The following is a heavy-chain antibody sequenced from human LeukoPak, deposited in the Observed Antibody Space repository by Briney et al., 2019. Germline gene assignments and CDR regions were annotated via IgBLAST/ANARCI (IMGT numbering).Heavy chain of an antibody. Sequence: SETLSLTCTVSGGSISSYYWSWIRQPPGKGLEWIGYIYYSGSTNYNPSLKSRVTISVDTSKNQFSLRLSSVTAADTAVYYCARRGRVGASSYYYYGMDVWGQGTTVTVSS. CDR1: GGSISSYY. V-gene: IGHV4-59*08. D-gene: IGHD1-26*01. CDR2: IYYSGST. CDR3: ARRGRVGASSYYYYGMDV. J-gene: IGHJ6*02.